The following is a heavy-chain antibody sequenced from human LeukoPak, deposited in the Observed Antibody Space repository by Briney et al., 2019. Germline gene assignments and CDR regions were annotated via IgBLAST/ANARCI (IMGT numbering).Heavy chain of an antibody. Sequence: GGTLSLSCAGSGFIFSSHWLIWVRQSPGKGLEWVANIKQDGSEKYYVSFVKGVFTISRDNTKSSMYLEMNSLRAEDTAVYYCVRYRDGEYDFWGQGSLVTVSS. CDR1: GFIFSSHW. J-gene: IGHJ4*02. V-gene: IGHV3-7*01. D-gene: IGHD4-17*01. CDR2: IKQDGSEK. CDR3: VRYRDGEYDF.